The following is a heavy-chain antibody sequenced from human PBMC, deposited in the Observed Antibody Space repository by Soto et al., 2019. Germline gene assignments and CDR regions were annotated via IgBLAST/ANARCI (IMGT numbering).Heavy chain of an antibody. J-gene: IGHJ5*02. V-gene: IGHV4-39*01. CDR1: GGSIFTSTHY. Sequence: LSLTCSVFGGSIFTSTHYWGWIRQPPGKGLEWIGTIYYIGSTYYNPSLKSRITMSVDTTKNQFSLSLSSATAADTAVYYCARQEWTAYNNWFDPWGQGTLVTVSS. D-gene: IGHD2-21*01. CDR2: IYYIGST. CDR3: ARQEWTAYNNWFDP.